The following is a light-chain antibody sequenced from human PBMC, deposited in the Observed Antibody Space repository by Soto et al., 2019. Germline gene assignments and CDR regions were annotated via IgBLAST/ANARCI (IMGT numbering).Light chain of an antibody. Sequence: EILLTPSVGTVSLSPGERATRSCLASQSVSSSYLAWYQQKPGQDTRIIIYGEYSRATGITDRFGGSGSGTDFTLTIRSIEPEDFALYYCKQPINWHLTFG. V-gene: IGKV3D-20*02. CDR1: QSVSSSY. J-gene: IGKJ3*01. CDR2: GEY. CDR3: KQPINWHLT.